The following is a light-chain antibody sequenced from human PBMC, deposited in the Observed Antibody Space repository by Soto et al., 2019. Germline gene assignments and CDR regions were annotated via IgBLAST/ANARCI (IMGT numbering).Light chain of an antibody. CDR2: GAS. J-gene: IGKJ4*01. CDR1: RSVSSSF. V-gene: IGKV3-20*01. CDR3: QQYGSSPPLT. Sequence: EIVLTQSPGTLSLSPGGRATLSCRASRSVSSSFLAWYQQKPGQAPRLLIYGASSRATGIPDRFSGSGSGTDFTLTISRLEPEDFAVYYCQQYGSSPPLTFGGGTKADIK.